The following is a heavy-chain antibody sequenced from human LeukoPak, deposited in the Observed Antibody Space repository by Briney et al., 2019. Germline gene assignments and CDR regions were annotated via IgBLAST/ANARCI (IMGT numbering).Heavy chain of an antibody. CDR1: GGSISTSAYY. CDR3: ARHPPDYDYVWGSYQPLNHNYFDY. D-gene: IGHD3-16*02. J-gene: IGHJ4*02. Sequence: PSETLSLTCIVSGGSISTSAYYWGWIRQPPGEGLQWIGSIYYSGNTYYNSSLKSRVTISVDTSTSQFSLRLSSVTAADTAVYYCARHPPDYDYVWGSYQPLNHNYFDYWGQGTLVTVSS. V-gene: IGHV4-39*01. CDR2: IYYSGNT.